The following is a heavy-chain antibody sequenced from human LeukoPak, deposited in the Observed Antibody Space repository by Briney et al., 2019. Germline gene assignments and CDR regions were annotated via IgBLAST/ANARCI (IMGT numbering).Heavy chain of an antibody. J-gene: IGHJ4*02. CDR1: GGSISPHY. D-gene: IGHD3-3*01. V-gene: IGHV4-59*11. CDR3: ARLQRTYYDFWSGYYPDY. CDR2: IFHSGLT. Sequence: SETLSLTCTVSGGSISPHYWTWIRQTPGKGLEWIGYIFHSGLTNYNSALRSRITLSVDTARNQLSLKLTSVTAADTAVYYCARLQRTYYDFWSGYYPDYWGQGTLVTVSS.